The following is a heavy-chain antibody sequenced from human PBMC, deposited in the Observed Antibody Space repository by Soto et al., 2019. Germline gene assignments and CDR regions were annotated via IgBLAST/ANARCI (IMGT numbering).Heavy chain of an antibody. CDR3: ERDMALAFDS. Sequence: QVQLVESGGGVVQPGRSLRLSCAASGFTFSSYAMHWVRQAPGKGLEWVAVISYDGSNKYYADSVKGRFTISRDNSKNTLYLQMTSLRAEDTAVYSCERDMALAFDSWGKGTMVTVSA. CDR1: GFTFSSYA. V-gene: IGHV3-30-3*01. J-gene: IGHJ3*02. D-gene: IGHD3-10*01. CDR2: ISYDGSNK.